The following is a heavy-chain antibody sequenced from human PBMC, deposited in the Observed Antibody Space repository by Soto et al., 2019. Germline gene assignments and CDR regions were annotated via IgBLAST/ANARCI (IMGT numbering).Heavy chain of an antibody. Sequence: EVQLVESGGGLVKPGGSLRLSCAASGFTFSNAWMSWVRQAPGKGLEWVDRIKSKTDGGTTDYAAPVKGRFTISRDDSKNTLYLQMNSLKTEDTAVYYCTKPLRFLDWLPDDYWGQGTLVTVSS. V-gene: IGHV3-15*01. CDR2: IKSKTDGGTT. D-gene: IGHD3-3*01. CDR3: TKPLRFLDWLPDDY. CDR1: GFTFSNAW. J-gene: IGHJ4*02.